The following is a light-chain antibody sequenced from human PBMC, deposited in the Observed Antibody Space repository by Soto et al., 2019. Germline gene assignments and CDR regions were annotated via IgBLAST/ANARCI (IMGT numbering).Light chain of an antibody. V-gene: IGKV1-33*01. Sequence: DIQMNQSPSSLSASVGDRVTITCQASRDISVYLNWYQQKRGKPPKLLVFDASNLQTGVPSRFSGSGSGTHFTFTISSLQPEDIATYYCQQYDNFPPYTFGQGTRLEIK. CDR2: DAS. CDR1: RDISVY. J-gene: IGKJ2*01. CDR3: QQYDNFPPYT.